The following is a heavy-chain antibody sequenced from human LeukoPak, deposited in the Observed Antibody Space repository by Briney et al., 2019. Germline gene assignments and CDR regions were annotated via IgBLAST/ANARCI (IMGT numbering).Heavy chain of an antibody. Sequence: SETLSLTCTVSGGSVSSGSYYWSWIRQPPGKGLEWIGYIYYSGSTNYNPSLKSRVTISVDTSKNQFSLKLSSVTAADTAVYYCAREGLYGDYVWSLDYWGQGILVTVSS. V-gene: IGHV4-61*01. J-gene: IGHJ4*02. CDR3: AREGLYGDYVWSLDY. CDR1: GGSVSSGSYY. CDR2: IYYSGST. D-gene: IGHD4-17*01.